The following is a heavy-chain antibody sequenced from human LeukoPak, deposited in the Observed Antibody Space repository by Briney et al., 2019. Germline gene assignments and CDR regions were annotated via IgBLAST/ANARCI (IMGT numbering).Heavy chain of an antibody. D-gene: IGHD1-26*01. J-gene: IGHJ4*01. CDR2: ISSNGLST. Sequence: GGSLRLSCATSEFIFSDYEMHWVRQTPGKGLEYVSGISSNGLSTFYAMSVKGRFTISRDNSKKNLYLQMGSLKTDDMAVYYCARSIEGTTHFDYWGHGILVTVSS. CDR3: ARSIEGTTHFDY. V-gene: IGHV3-64*01. CDR1: EFIFSDYE.